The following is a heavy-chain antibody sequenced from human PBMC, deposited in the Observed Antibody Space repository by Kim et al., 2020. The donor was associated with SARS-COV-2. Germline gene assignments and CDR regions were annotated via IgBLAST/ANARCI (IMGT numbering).Heavy chain of an antibody. D-gene: IGHD3-22*01. CDR3: ARDAYYFDRMDV. J-gene: IGHJ6*02. CDR1: GFTFSRYW. V-gene: IGHV3-74*01. Sequence: GGSLRLSCAASGFTFSRYWMHWFRQAPGKGLVWVSRINSDGSSTSYADSVKGRFTISRDNAKNTLYLQMNSLRTEDTAVYYCARDAYYFDRMDVWGQGTTVTVSS. CDR2: INSDGSST.